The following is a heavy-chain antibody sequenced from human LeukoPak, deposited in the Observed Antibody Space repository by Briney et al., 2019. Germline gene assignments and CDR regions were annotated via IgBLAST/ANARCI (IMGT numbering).Heavy chain of an antibody. CDR1: GGSISSYY. D-gene: IGHD3-10*01. V-gene: IGHV4-59*01. CDR3: ARGTITMVREPIDY. CDR2: IYYSGST. Sequence: PSQTLPLTCTVSGGSISSYYWSWIRQPPGKGLEWIGYIYYSGSTNYNPSLKSRVTISVDTSKNQFSLKLSSVTAADTAVYYCARGTITMVREPIDYWGQGTLVTVSS. J-gene: IGHJ4*02.